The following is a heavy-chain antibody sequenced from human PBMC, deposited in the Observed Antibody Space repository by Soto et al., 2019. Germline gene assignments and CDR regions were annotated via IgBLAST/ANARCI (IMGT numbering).Heavy chain of an antibody. CDR2: ISNGGGRT. D-gene: IGHD6-6*01. V-gene: IGHV3-23*01. CDR1: GFTFNNYA. Sequence: PGGSLRLSCAASGFTFNNYAMSWVRQAPGRGLEWVSGISNGGGRTYYADSAKGRFTISRDNSKNTLDLQMNSLRAEDTALYYCAKLGPSTAARVSDDYWGQGTVVTVSS. CDR3: AKLGPSTAARVSDDY. J-gene: IGHJ4*02.